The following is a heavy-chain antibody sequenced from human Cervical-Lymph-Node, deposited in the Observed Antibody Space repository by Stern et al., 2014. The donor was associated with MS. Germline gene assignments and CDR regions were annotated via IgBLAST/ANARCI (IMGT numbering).Heavy chain of an antibody. D-gene: IGHD6-13*01. V-gene: IGHV1-69*01. CDR3: ARDQGGIADS. CDR2: LTPMFGTS. J-gene: IGHJ4*02. CDR1: GGSFSMDT. Sequence: VQLVQYGAEVKKPGSSVKVSCKASGGSFSMDTISWVRQAPGQGLEWMGGLTPMFGTSNYARKFQGRVTTTADESTSTAYMELTSLRSEDTAVYFCARDQGGIADSWGQGTLVIVSS.